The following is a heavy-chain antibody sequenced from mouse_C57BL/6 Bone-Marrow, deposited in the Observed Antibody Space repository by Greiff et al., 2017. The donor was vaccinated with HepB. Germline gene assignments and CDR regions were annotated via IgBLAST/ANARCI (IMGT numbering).Heavy chain of an antibody. J-gene: IGHJ4*01. V-gene: IGHV1-82*01. CDR2: IYPGDGDT. CDR1: GYAFSSSW. D-gene: IGHD2-1*01. CDR3: AIYGNYRYYAMDY. Sequence: VQLQQSGPELVKPGASVKISCKASGYAFSSSWMNWVKQRPGKGLEWIGRIYPGDGDTNYNGKLKGKATLTADKSSSTAYMQLSSLTSEDSAVYFCAIYGNYRYYAMDYWGQGTSVTVSS.